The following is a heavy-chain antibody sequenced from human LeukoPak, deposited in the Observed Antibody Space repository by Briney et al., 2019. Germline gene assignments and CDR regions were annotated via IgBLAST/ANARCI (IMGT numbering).Heavy chain of an antibody. J-gene: IGHJ3*02. Sequence: SETLSLTCAVYGGSFSGYYWSWIRQPPGKGLEWIGEINHSGSTNYNPSLKSRVTISLDTSKNQFSLSLRSVTVADTAVYYCARQGGHSEPFDIWGQGTMATVSS. D-gene: IGHD1-26*01. V-gene: IGHV4-34*01. CDR2: INHSGST. CDR3: ARQGGHSEPFDI. CDR1: GGSFSGYY.